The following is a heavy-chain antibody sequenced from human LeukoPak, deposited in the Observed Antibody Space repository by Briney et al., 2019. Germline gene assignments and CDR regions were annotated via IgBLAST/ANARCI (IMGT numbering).Heavy chain of an antibody. CDR2: IYYSGST. J-gene: IGHJ3*02. Sequence: SETLSLTCTVSGGSISSSSYYWGWIRQPPGKGLEWIGSIYYSGSTYYNPSLKSRVTISVDTSKNQFSLKLSSVTAADTAVYYCGSYCSGGSCHRQDAFDIWGQGTMVTVSS. V-gene: IGHV4-39*01. D-gene: IGHD2-15*01. CDR1: GGSISSSSYY. CDR3: GSYCSGGSCHRQDAFDI.